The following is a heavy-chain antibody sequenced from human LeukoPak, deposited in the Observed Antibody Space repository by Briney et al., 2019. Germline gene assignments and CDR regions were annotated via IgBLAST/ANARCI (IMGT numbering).Heavy chain of an antibody. CDR3: ARDRNPSITIFGVVRLGVGYYGMDV. Sequence: ASVKVSCKASGYTFTGYHMHWVRQAPGQGLEWMGWINPNSGGTNYAQKFQGRVTMTRDTSISTAYMELSRLRSDDTAVYYCARDRNPSITIFGVVRLGVGYYGMDVWGQGTAVTVSS. J-gene: IGHJ6*02. CDR1: GYTFTGYH. CDR2: INPNSGGT. D-gene: IGHD3-3*01. V-gene: IGHV1-2*02.